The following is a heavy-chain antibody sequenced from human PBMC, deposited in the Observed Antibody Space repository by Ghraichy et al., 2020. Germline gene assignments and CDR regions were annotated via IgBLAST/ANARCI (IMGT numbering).Heavy chain of an antibody. CDR1: GDSISTYY. CDR3: ARHEAAAGAWRNYYGMDV. D-gene: IGHD6-13*01. V-gene: IGHV4-59*08. CDR2: IYYSGST. J-gene: IGHJ6*02. Sequence: SETRSLTCTVSGDSISTYYWSWIRQPPGKGLEWIGYIYYSGSTNYNPSLQSRVTISVDTSKNQFSLKLSSVTATDTAVYYCARHEAAAGAWRNYYGMDVWGQGTTVTVSS.